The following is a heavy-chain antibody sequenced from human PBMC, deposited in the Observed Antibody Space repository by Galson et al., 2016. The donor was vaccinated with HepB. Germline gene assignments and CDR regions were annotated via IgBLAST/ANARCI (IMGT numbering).Heavy chain of an antibody. Sequence: SLRLSCAASGFTVSNNYMKWVRQAPGKGLEWVAGIGPDGTRAHYADSVKGRFTISRDNFKNTLSLQINNLGGEDTAVYYCAKDRGGRVYFYVMDVWGQGTTVIVSS. CDR1: GFTVSNNY. J-gene: IGHJ6*02. V-gene: IGHV3-53*01. CDR3: AKDRGGRVYFYVMDV. D-gene: IGHD3-10*01. CDR2: IGPDGTRA.